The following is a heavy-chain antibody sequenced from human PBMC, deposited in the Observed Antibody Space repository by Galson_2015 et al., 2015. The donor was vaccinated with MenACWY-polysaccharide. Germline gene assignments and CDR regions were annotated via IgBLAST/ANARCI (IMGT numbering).Heavy chain of an antibody. V-gene: IGHV3-33*03. CDR1: GFNFSSYG. J-gene: IGHJ4*02. CDR3: AQLGTGGTKLFDN. CDR2: VWNDGTKK. D-gene: IGHD1/OR15-1a*01. Sequence: SLRLSCAASGFNFSSYGMHWVRQAPGKGLEWAAVVWNDGTKKYYADSVKGRFTVSRDNSKNTLYLQMNSLRSEDTAVYYCAQLGTGGTKLFDNWGQGTLVTVSS.